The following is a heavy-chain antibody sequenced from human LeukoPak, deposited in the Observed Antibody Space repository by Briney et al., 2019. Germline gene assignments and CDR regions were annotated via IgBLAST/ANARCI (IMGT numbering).Heavy chain of an antibody. CDR3: ARSGRYYGSGSYPYYYYYGMDV. D-gene: IGHD3-10*01. CDR2: IYYSGST. J-gene: IGHJ6*04. V-gene: IGHV4-31*03. Sequence: PSETLSLTCTVSGGSISSGGYYWSWIRQHPGKGLEWIGYIYYSGSTYYNPSLKSRVTISVDTPKNQFSLKLSSVTAADTAVYYCARSGRYYGSGSYPYYYYYGMDVWGKGTTVTVSS. CDR1: GGSISSGGYY.